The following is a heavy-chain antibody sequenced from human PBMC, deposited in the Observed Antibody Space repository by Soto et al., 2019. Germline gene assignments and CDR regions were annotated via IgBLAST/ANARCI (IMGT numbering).Heavy chain of an antibody. CDR3: AKEENGGYDFWSGYYIGGSH. CDR2: ISGSGGST. CDR1: GFTFSSYA. J-gene: IGHJ4*02. D-gene: IGHD3-3*01. V-gene: IGHV3-23*01. Sequence: PGGSLRLSCAASGFTFSSYAMSWVRQAPGKGLEWVSAISGSGGSTYYADSVKGRFTISRDNSKNTLYLQMNSLRAEDTAVYYCAKEENGGYDFWSGYYIGGSHWGQGTLVTVSS.